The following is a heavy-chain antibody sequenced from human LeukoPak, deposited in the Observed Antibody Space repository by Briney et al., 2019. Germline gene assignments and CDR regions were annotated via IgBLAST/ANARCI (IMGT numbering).Heavy chain of an antibody. CDR2: IYYSGST. Sequence: GSLRLSCAASGFTFSSYGMHWVRQPPGKGLEWIGSIYYSGSTYYNPSLKSRVTISVDTSKNQFSLKLSSVTAADTAVYYCASQYCSGGSCYSPSFEYWGQGTLVTVSS. V-gene: IGHV4-39*07. J-gene: IGHJ4*02. D-gene: IGHD2-15*01. CDR1: GFTFSSYG. CDR3: ASQYCSGGSCYSPSFEY.